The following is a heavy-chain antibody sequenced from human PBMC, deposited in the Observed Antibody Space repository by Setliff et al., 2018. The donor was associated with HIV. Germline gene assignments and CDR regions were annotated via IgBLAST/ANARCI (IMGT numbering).Heavy chain of an antibody. CDR2: IKQDGSEK. J-gene: IGHJ6*03. CDR1: GFTFSSYW. CDR3: ARDRRITMIVVVITNMDV. D-gene: IGHD3-22*01. V-gene: IGHV3-7*01. Sequence: GGSLRLSCAASGFTFSSYWMSWVRQAPGKGLEWVANIKQDGSEKYYVDSVKGRFTISGDNAKNSLYLQMNSLRAEDTAVYYCARDRRITMIVVVITNMDVWGKGTTVTVSS.